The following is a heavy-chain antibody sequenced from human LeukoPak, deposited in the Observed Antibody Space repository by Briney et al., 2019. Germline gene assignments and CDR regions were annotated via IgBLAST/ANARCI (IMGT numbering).Heavy chain of an antibody. Sequence: SQTLSRTCTVSGGSISSGSYYWSWIRQPAGKGLEWIGRIYTSGSTNYNPSLKSRVTISVDTSKNQFSLKLSSVTAADTAVYYCARDRGILDVWGKGTTVTVSS. V-gene: IGHV4-61*02. D-gene: IGHD3-10*01. CDR2: IYTSGST. CDR1: GGSISSGSYY. J-gene: IGHJ6*04. CDR3: ARDRGILDV.